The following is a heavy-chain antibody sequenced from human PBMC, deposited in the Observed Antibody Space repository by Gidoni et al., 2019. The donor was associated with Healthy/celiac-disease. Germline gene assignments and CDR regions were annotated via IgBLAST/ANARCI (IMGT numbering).Heavy chain of an antibody. J-gene: IGHJ6*02. Sequence: QVQLVQSGAEVKKPGASVKVSCKASGYTFTSYGISWVRQAPGQGLEWMGWISAYNCNTNYAQKLQGRVTMTTDTSTSTAYMELRSLRSDDTAVYYCAREEVMITSRDYYGMDVWGQGTTVTVSS. CDR1: GYTFTSYG. D-gene: IGHD3-16*01. V-gene: IGHV1-18*01. CDR3: AREEVMITSRDYYGMDV. CDR2: ISAYNCNT.